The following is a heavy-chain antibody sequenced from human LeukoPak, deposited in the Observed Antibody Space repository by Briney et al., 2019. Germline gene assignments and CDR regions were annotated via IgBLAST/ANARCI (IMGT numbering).Heavy chain of an antibody. CDR3: ARRFGGYSNFDY. CDR1: GGSFSSYY. D-gene: IGHD5-12*01. J-gene: IGHJ4*02. CDR2: AYYGGST. V-gene: IGHV4-59*08. Sequence: SETLSLTCTVSGGSFSSYYCSWIRQPPGKGLEWIGDAYYGGSTNHNPSLKSRVTISADTSKNQFSLKLSSVTAADTAVYYCARRFGGYSNFDYWGQGTLVTVSS.